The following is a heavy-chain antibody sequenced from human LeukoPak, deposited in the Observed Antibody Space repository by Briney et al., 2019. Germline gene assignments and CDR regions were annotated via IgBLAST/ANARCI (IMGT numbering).Heavy chain of an antibody. D-gene: IGHD6-19*01. CDR1: GGSISSYY. CDR2: IYYSGST. Sequence: SETLSLTCTVSGGSISSYYWSWIRQPLGKGLEWIGYIYYSGSTNYNPSLKSRVTISVDTSKNQFSLKLSSVTAADTAVYYCSGGEWLVRIDYWGQGTLVTVSS. V-gene: IGHV4-59*01. CDR3: SGGEWLVRIDY. J-gene: IGHJ4*02.